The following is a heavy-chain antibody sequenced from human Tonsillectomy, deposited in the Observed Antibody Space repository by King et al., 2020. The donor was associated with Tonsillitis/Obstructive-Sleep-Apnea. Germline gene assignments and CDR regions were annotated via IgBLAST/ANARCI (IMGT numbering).Heavy chain of an antibody. CDR1: GYTFTRYA. CDR2: IITGIGNT. CDR3: VRGSGLYYFDY. D-gene: IGHD3-22*01. J-gene: IGHJ4*02. V-gene: IGHV1-3*04. Sequence: QLVQSGAEVKKPGASVKVSCKASGYTFTRYALQWVRQAPGQRLEWMGWIITGIGNTKYSQNFQDRVTITRDTSASTAYMELSSLTSEDTAVYYCVRGSGLYYFDYWGQGTLVTVSS.